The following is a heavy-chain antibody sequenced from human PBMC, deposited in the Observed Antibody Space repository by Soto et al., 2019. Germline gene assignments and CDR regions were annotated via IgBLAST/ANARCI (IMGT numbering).Heavy chain of an antibody. D-gene: IGHD6-6*01. CDR2: IIPIFGTA. V-gene: IGHV1-69*06. J-gene: IGHJ6*02. CDR3: ARGWLQLDYYYYGMDV. Sequence: AASVKVSCKASGGTFSSYAISWVRQAPGQGLEWMGGIIPIFGTANYAQKFQGRVTITADKSTSTAYMELSSLRSEDTAVYYCARGWLQLDYYYYGMDVCGQGTTVTV. CDR1: GGTFSSYA.